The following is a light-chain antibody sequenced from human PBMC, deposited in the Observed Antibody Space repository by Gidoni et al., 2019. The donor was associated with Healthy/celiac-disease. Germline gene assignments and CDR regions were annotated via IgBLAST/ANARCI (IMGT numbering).Light chain of an antibody. Sequence: IVMTQSQLSLPVTPGEPASISCRSSQNLLHSNGYNYLDWYLQKPGQSLQLLIYLGSNRASGVPDRFSGSGSGTDFTLKISRVEAEDVGVYYCMQALQTPYTFGQGTKLEIK. CDR1: QNLLHSNGYNY. J-gene: IGKJ2*01. CDR2: LGS. CDR3: MQALQTPYT. V-gene: IGKV2-28*01.